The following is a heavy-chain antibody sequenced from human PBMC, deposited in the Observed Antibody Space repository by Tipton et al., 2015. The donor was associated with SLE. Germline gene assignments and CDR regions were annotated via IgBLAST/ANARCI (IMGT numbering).Heavy chain of an antibody. D-gene: IGHD5-12*01. CDR1: GFTFNDYA. CDR3: AKVIGNSGYLFDD. J-gene: IGHJ4*02. V-gene: IGHV3-9*01. Sequence: SLRLSCVASGFTFNDYAMHWVRQAPGRGLEWVLGNNWNSDNRVYADSVKGRFTISRDNAKNSLYLQINSLRPEDTALYYCAKVIGNSGYLFDDWGQGALVPVSS. CDR2: NNWNSDNR.